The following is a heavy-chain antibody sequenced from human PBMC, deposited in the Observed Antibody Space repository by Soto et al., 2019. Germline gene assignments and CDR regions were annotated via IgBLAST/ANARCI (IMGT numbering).Heavy chain of an antibody. V-gene: IGHV4-31*03. J-gene: IGHJ4*02. Sequence: SETLSLTCTVSGGSISSGGYYWSWIRQHPGKGLEWIGYIYYSGSTYYNPSLKSRVTISVDTSKNQFSLKLSSVTAADTAVYYCAREGHLDGDYWGQGTLVTVSS. CDR3: AREGHLDGDY. CDR1: GGSISSGGYY. CDR2: IYYSGST. D-gene: IGHD3-3*01.